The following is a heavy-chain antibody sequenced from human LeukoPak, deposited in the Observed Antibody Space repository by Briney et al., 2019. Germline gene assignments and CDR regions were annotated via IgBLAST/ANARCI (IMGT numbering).Heavy chain of an antibody. J-gene: IGHJ3*02. D-gene: IGHD3-22*01. V-gene: IGHV1-2*06. Sequence: ASMKVSCKASGYTLTAYYLHWVRQAPGQGLEWMGRINPNSGGTTYAQKFQGRFTMTRDTSIGTAYMELSSLRSDDTAVYYCARPHYESSGLYVDAFDIWGQGTMVTVSS. CDR1: GYTLTAYY. CDR2: INPNSGGT. CDR3: ARPHYESSGLYVDAFDI.